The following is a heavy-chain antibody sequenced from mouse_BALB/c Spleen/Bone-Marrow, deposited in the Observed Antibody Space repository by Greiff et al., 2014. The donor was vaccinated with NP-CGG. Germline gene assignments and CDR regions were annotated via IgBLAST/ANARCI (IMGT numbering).Heavy chain of an antibody. Sequence: SRAELAKPGASVKMSCKASGYTFTNYWMHWVKQRPGQGLEWIGYIDPNTYYTRYNQKFKDKATLTADKSSSTAYLQLSSLTSEDSAVYYCARSWDAYWGQGTLVTVSA. CDR1: GYTFTNYW. D-gene: IGHD4-1*01. J-gene: IGHJ3*01. V-gene: IGHV1-7*01. CDR2: IDPNTYYT. CDR3: ARSWDAY.